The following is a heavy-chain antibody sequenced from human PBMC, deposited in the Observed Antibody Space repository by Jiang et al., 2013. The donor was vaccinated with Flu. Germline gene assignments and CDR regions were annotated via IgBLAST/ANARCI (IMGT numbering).Heavy chain of an antibody. CDR1: GFTFSSYW. J-gene: IGHJ3*02. D-gene: IGHD1-26*01. Sequence: CAASGFTFSSYWMHWVRQAPGKGLVWVSRINSDGSSTSYADSVKGRFTISRDNAKNTLYLQMNSLRAEDTAVYYCARESSGSGGAFDIWGQGTMVTVSS. CDR2: INSDGSST. CDR3: ARESSGSGGAFDI. V-gene: IGHV3-74*01.